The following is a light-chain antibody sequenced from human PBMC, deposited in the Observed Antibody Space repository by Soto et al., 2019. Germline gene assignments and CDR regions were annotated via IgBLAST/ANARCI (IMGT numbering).Light chain of an antibody. CDR1: QTINRY. CDR3: QQGYITPYT. CDR2: AAS. V-gene: IGKV1-39*01. J-gene: IGKJ2*01. Sequence: DLQMTQSPSSLSASVGDRVTITCRASQTINRYLNWYQQRPGKAPKLLISAASSLQSGVPSRFSGSTSGADFTLTINSLQPEDFATYYCQQGYITPYTFGQGTNLEIK.